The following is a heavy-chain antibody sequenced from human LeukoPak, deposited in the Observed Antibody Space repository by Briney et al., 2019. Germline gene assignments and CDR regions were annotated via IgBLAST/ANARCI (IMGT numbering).Heavy chain of an antibody. CDR1: GFNVSSNY. V-gene: IGHV3-66*01. D-gene: IGHD4-17*01. Sequence: PGGSLRLSCAASGFNVSSNYMSWVRQAPGKGLAWISVIYSGGSTYYADSVKGRFTISRDNSKNTLYLQMNSLRAEDTAVYYCARVTVTTLAPYFDYWGQGTLVTVSS. CDR3: ARVTVTTLAPYFDY. J-gene: IGHJ4*02. CDR2: IYSGGST.